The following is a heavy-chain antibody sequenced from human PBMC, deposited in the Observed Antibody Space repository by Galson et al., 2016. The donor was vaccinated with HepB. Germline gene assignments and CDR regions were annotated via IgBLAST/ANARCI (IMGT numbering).Heavy chain of an antibody. CDR3: ARGSSFWSGYDYYGMDV. Sequence: SETLSLTCAVYGGSFSGYSWTWIRQSPGKGLERIGEINHSGSTNYNSSLKSRVTISVDTSKNQFSLRLTSVTAADTAVYYCARGSSFWSGYDYYGMDVWGQGTTVTVSS. CDR1: GGSFSGYS. V-gene: IGHV4-34*01. CDR2: INHSGST. J-gene: IGHJ6*02. D-gene: IGHD3-3*01.